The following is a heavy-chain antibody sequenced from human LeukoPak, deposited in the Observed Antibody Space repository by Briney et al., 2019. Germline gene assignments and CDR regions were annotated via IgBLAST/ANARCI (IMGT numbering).Heavy chain of an antibody. CDR1: GYTFTSYD. Sequence: ASVKVSCKASGYTFTSYDINWVRQATGQGLEWMGWMNPNSGNTGYAQKFQGRVTMTRNTSISTAYMELSSLRSEDTAVYYCARGRKARGVTLYYYYYMDVWGKGTTVTISS. J-gene: IGHJ6*03. V-gene: IGHV1-8*01. CDR2: MNPNSGNT. D-gene: IGHD3-10*01. CDR3: ARGRKARGVTLYYYYYMDV.